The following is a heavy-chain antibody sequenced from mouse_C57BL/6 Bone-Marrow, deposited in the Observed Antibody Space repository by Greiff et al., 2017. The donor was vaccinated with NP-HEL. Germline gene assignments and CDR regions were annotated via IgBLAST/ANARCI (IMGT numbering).Heavy chain of an antibody. J-gene: IGHJ2*01. CDR3: ARSFITTVVATDY. D-gene: IGHD1-1*01. CDR2: IDPEDGET. V-gene: IGHV14-2*01. Sequence: EVQLVESGAELVKPGASVKLSCTASGFNIKDYYMHWVKQRTEQGLAWIGRIDPEDGETKYAPKFQGKATITADTSSNTAYLQLSSLTSEDTAVYYCARSFITTVVATDYWGQGTTLTVSS. CDR1: GFNIKDYY.